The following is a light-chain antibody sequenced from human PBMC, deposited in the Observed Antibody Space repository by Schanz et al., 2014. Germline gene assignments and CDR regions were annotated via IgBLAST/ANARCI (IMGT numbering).Light chain of an antibody. CDR1: QSVSSN. Sequence: EIVMTQSPATLSVSPGERATLSCRASQSVSSNLAWYQQKSGQAPRLLIYGASTRATGIPARFSGSGSGTEFTLTISSLQSEDFAVYYCQHQGTFGGGTKVEIK. CDR2: GAS. CDR3: QHQGT. V-gene: IGKV3D-15*01. J-gene: IGKJ4*01.